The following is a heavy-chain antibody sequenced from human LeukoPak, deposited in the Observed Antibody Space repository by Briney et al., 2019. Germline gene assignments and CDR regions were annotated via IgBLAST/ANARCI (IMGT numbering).Heavy chain of an antibody. CDR3: ARDEYSYGLEGWFDP. V-gene: IGHV1-2*02. CDR2: INPNSGGT. CDR1: GYTFTGCY. J-gene: IGHJ5*02. D-gene: IGHD5-18*01. Sequence: GASVKVSCKASGYTFTGCYMHWVRQAPGQGLEWMGWINPNSGGTNYAQKFQGRVTMTRDTSISTAYMELSRLRSDDTAVNYCARDEYSYGLEGWFDPWGQGTLVTVSS.